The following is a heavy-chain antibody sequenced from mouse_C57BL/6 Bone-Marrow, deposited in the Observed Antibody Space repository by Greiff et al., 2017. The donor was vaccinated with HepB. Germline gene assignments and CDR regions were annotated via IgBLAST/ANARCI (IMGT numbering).Heavy chain of an antibody. CDR3: TTPGRDYAMDY. Sequence: EVQLVESGAELVRPGASVKLSCTASGFNIKDDYMHWVKQRPEQGLEWIGWIDPENGDTEYASKFQGKATITADTSSNTAYLQLSSLTSEDTAVYYCTTPGRDYAMDYWGQGTSVTVSS. V-gene: IGHV14-4*01. CDR2: IDPENGDT. J-gene: IGHJ4*01. CDR1: GFNIKDDY. D-gene: IGHD4-1*01.